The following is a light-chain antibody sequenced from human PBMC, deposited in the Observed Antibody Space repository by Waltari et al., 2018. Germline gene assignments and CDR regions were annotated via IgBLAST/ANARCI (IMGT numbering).Light chain of an antibody. Sequence: QLVLTQSPSVSASLGASVKLTCTLSSGHSSNVIAWHQQQPGKGPRYLMKVNSDGSHSKGDEIHDRFSGSSSGPERYLTISSLQSDDEADYYCQTGGHGTWVFGGGTKLTVL. J-gene: IGLJ3*02. CDR1: SGHSSNV. V-gene: IGLV4-69*01. CDR2: VNSDGSH. CDR3: QTGGHGTWV.